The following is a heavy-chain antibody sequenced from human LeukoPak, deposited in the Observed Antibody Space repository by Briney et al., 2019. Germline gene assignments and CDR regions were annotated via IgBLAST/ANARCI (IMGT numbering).Heavy chain of an antibody. Sequence: GGSLRLSCAASDCAFSSYYIHWVRQAPGKGLEWVAVISSDGTYKYYADSVKGRFTISRDNARSKLSLQMNSLRAEDTAVYYCAREWASGSYYYYYYYYMDVWGKGTTVTISS. J-gene: IGHJ6*03. CDR1: DCAFSSYY. V-gene: IGHV3-30*03. D-gene: IGHD1-26*01. CDR3: AREWASGSYYYYYYYYMDV. CDR2: ISSDGTYK.